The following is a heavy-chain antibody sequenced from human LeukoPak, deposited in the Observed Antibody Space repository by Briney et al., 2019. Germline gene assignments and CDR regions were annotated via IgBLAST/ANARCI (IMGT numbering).Heavy chain of an antibody. CDR3: ARDASFKADY. CDR1: GFTFSSYW. V-gene: IGHV3-74*01. Sequence: GGSLRLSCAASGFTFSSYWMHWVRQVPGRGLVWVSRINSDGSSTTYADSVRGRFTISRDNTKNTLFLQMNSPRDEDTAVYYCARDASFKADYWGQGTLVTVSS. CDR2: INSDGSST. J-gene: IGHJ4*02.